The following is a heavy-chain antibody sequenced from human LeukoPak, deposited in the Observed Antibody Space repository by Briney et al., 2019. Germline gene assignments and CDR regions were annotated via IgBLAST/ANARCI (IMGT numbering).Heavy chain of an antibody. Sequence: PSETLSLTCTVSGGSISSYYWSWIRQPPGKGLEWIGYIYYSGSTNYNPSLKSRVTISVDTSKNQFSLKLSSVTAADTAVYYCARDGYYYGSGSYAPFDYWGQGTLVTVSS. D-gene: IGHD3-10*01. J-gene: IGHJ4*02. CDR1: GGSISSYY. CDR3: ARDGYYYGSGSYAPFDY. V-gene: IGHV4-59*01. CDR2: IYYSGST.